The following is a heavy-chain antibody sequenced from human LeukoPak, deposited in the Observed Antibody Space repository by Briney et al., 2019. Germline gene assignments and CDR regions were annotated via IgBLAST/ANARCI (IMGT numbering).Heavy chain of an antibody. V-gene: IGHV1-2*02. CDR3: ARDNARWLQLHFDY. Sequence: GASVKVSCKASGYTXTGYYMHWVRQAPGQGLEWMGWINPNSGGTNYAQKFQGRVTMTRDPSISTAYMELSRLRSDDTAVYYCARDNARWLQLHFDYWGQGTLVTVSS. CDR1: GYTXTGYY. CDR2: INPNSGGT. D-gene: IGHD5-24*01. J-gene: IGHJ4*02.